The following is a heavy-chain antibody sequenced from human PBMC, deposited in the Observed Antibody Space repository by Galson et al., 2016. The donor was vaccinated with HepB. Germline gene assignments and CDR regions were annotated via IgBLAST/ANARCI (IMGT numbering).Heavy chain of an antibody. V-gene: IGHV3-21*01. D-gene: IGHD2-21*01. CDR1: GFDFSDYT. CDR2: ITRSSAHI. Sequence: SLRLSCAASGFDFSDYTMNWVRQAPGKGLEWVSSITRSSAHIYYADSLKGRFTVSRDNARDSLYLQLNSLTAEDTAVYFCARDWAKKTYCDTITCPDAFDVWGQGTVVIVSS. CDR3: ARDWAKKTYCDTITCPDAFDV. J-gene: IGHJ3*01.